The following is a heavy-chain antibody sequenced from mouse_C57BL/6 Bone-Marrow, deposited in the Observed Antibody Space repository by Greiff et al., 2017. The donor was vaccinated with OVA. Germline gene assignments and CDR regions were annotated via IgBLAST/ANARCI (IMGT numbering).Heavy chain of an antibody. CDR1: GYTFTDYY. V-gene: IGHV1-76*01. Sequence: VQLQQSGAELVRPGASVKLSCKASGYTFTDYYINWVKQRPGQGLEWIARIYPGSGNTYYNEKFKGKATLTAEKSSSTAYMQLSSLTSEDSAVYFCARGVPYYSNYVDYAMDYWGQGTSVTVSS. D-gene: IGHD2-5*01. CDR2: IYPGSGNT. J-gene: IGHJ4*01. CDR3: ARGVPYYSNYVDYAMDY.